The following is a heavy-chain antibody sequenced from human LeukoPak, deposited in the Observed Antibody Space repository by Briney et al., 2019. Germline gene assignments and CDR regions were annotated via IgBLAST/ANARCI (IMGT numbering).Heavy chain of an antibody. Sequence: RASVKVSCKASGGTLSSYTISWVRQAPGQGLEWMGRIIPILGIANYAQKFQGRVTIPADKSTSTAYMELSSLRSEDTAVYYCASSSSGNFDYWGQGTLVTVSS. D-gene: IGHD3-22*01. CDR1: GGTLSSYT. CDR3: ASSSSGNFDY. CDR2: IIPILGIA. J-gene: IGHJ4*02. V-gene: IGHV1-69*02.